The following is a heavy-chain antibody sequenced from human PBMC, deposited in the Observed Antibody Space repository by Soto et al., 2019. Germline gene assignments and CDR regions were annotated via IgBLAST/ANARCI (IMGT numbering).Heavy chain of an antibody. V-gene: IGHV1-69*06. CDR1: EDTFRNYA. CDR2: IIPIVGTA. CDR3: ASTKYDSSAYYYWYLGL. Sequence: QVELVQSGAEVKKPGSSVKVSCQASEDTFRNYAISWVRQAPGQGLEGMGGIIPIVGTANYAQKFQGRVTITADTSANTVYLEISSLRSEDTTVYYCASTKYDSSAYYYWYLGLWGRGTLVTVSS. D-gene: IGHD3-22*01. J-gene: IGHJ2*01.